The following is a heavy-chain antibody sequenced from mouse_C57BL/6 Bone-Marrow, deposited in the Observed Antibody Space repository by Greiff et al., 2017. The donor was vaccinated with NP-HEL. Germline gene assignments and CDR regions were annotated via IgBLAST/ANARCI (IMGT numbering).Heavy chain of an antibody. CDR1: GFTFSDYG. V-gene: IGHV5-17*01. J-gene: IGHJ2*01. CDR3: ARSITTVPHFDY. D-gene: IGHD1-1*01. Sequence: EVMLVESGGGLVKPGVSLKLSCAASGFTFSDYGMHWVRQAPEKGLEWVAYISSGSSTIYYADTVKGRFTISRDNAKNTLFLQMTSLRSEDTAMYYCARSITTVPHFDYWGQGTTLTVSS. CDR2: ISSGSSTI.